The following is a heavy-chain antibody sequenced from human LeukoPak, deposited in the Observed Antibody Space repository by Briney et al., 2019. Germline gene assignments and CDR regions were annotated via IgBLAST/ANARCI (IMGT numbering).Heavy chain of an antibody. V-gene: IGHV4-34*01. Sequence: IPSETLSLTCAVYGGSFSGYYWSWIRQPPGKGLEWIGEINHSGSTNYNPSLKSRVTISVDTSKNQFSLKLSSVTAADTAVYYCARKNIAVAGNAFDIWGQGTMVTVSS. CDR3: ARKNIAVAGNAFDI. J-gene: IGHJ3*02. CDR1: GGSFSGYY. CDR2: INHSGST. D-gene: IGHD6-19*01.